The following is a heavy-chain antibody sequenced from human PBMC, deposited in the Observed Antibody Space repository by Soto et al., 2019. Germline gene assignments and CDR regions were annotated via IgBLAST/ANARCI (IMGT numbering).Heavy chain of an antibody. Sequence: ASVKVSCKASGYTFTSYDINWVRQATGQGLEWMGWMNPNSGNTGYAQKFQGRVTMTRNTSISTAYMELSSLRSEDTAVYYCARGVRGRTQLGDGYCSGGSCYGGPYYYYYYMDVWGKGTTVTVSS. CDR1: GYTFTSYD. CDR3: ARGVRGRTQLGDGYCSGGSCYGGPYYYYYYMDV. D-gene: IGHD2-15*01. V-gene: IGHV1-8*01. J-gene: IGHJ6*03. CDR2: MNPNSGNT.